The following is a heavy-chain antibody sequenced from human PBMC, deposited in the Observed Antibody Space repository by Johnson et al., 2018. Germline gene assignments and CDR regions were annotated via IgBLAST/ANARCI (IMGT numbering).Heavy chain of an antibody. V-gene: IGHV3-13*01. D-gene: IGHD3-3*01. J-gene: IGHJ6*02. Sequence: VELVESGGGLIQPGGTLRLSCAASGFTFSSYAMNWVRQAPGKGLEWVSATGTAGDTYYPGSVKGRFTISRENAKDSLYRQMNSLRAEDTAVYYCASSGDYDFWGYYYGMDVWGQGTTVTVSS. CDR2: TGTAGDT. CDR1: GFTFSSYA. CDR3: ASSGDYDFWGYYYGMDV.